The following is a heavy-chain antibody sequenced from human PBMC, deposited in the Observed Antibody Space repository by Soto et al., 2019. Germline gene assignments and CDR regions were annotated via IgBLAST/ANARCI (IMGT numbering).Heavy chain of an antibody. CDR1: GFTFSSHA. J-gene: IGHJ4*02. D-gene: IGHD6-19*01. Sequence: QVQLVESGGGVVQPGRSLRLSCAASGFTFSSHATHWVRQAPGKGLEWVAVISYDGSNKYYADSVKGRFTISRDNSKNTLYLQMNSLRAEDTAVYYCARASGWHASLDYWGQGTLVTVSS. CDR2: ISYDGSNK. V-gene: IGHV3-30-3*01. CDR3: ARASGWHASLDY.